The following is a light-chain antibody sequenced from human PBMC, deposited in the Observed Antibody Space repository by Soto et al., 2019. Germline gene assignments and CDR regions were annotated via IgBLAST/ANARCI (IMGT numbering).Light chain of an antibody. V-gene: IGLV2-14*01. CDR2: EVT. CDR3: STYTSRTSLSFV. J-gene: IGLJ1*01. CDR1: SSDVGGYDY. Sequence: QSVLTQPASVSGSPGQSITISCTGTSSDVGGYDYVSWYQQHPGKAPKLMIYEVTNRPSGVSNRFSGSRSGNTASLTISGLLAEDEADYYCSTYTSRTSLSFVFGAGTQVTVL.